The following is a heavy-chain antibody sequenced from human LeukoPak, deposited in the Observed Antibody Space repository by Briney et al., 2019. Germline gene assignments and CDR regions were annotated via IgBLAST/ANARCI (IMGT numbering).Heavy chain of an antibody. Sequence: GWSLRLSCAASGFTFTNYAMSWVRQAPGKGLEWVSGISGSGGSTNYADSVKGRFTISRDNSKNTLYLQMNSLRPEDTGVYYCAKGRYDYGSGSYLSDYWGQGTLVTVSS. D-gene: IGHD3-10*01. V-gene: IGHV3-23*01. CDR3: AKGRYDYGSGSYLSDY. CDR2: ISGSGGST. J-gene: IGHJ4*02. CDR1: GFTFTNYA.